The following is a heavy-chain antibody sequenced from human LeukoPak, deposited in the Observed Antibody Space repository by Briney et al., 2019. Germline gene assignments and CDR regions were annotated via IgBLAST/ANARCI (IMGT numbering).Heavy chain of an antibody. V-gene: IGHV4-59*01. J-gene: IGHJ3*02. CDR2: LYYSGIT. D-gene: IGHD6-13*01. CDR1: DXSISSYY. Sequence: SETLSLTCTVSDXSISSYYWSWIRQPPGKGLEWIGYLYYSGITNYNPSLKSRVTILVDTSKNQFSLKLSSVTAADTAVFYCARLTGIANAFDIWGQGTMVTVSS. CDR3: ARLTGIANAFDI.